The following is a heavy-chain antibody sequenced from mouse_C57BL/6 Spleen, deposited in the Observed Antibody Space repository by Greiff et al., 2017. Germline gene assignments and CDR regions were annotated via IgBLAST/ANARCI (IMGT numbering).Heavy chain of an antibody. V-gene: IGHV1-72*01. J-gene: IGHJ2*01. CDR1: GYTFTSYW. CDR2: IDPNSGGT. D-gene: IGHD2-5*01. CDR3: ARSYSNYVGYFDY. Sequence: QVHVKQPGAELVKPGASVKLSCKASGYTFTSYWMHWVKQRPGRGLEWIGRIDPNSGGTKYNEKFKSKATLTVDKPSSTAYMQLSSLTSEDSAVYYCARSYSNYVGYFDYWGQGTTLTVSS.